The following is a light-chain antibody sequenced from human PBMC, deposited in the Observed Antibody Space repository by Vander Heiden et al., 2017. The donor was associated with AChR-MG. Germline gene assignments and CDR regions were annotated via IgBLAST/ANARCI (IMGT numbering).Light chain of an antibody. CDR1: QSISSN. CDR3: QQYNNWPFT. J-gene: IGKJ3*01. Sequence: ELPMTQSPATLSASSGEGATLTCRASQSISSNLTWYQQKPGQAPRLLIYGASTRASGIPARFSGSGSGTEFTLTISSLQSEDFAVYSCQQYNNWPFTFGPGTKVDIK. V-gene: IGKV3-15*01. CDR2: GAS.